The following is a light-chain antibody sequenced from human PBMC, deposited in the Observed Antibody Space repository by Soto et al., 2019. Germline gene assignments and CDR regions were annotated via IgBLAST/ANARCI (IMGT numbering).Light chain of an antibody. J-gene: IGLJ2*01. CDR2: DVT. CDR3: CSYAGSYTLV. V-gene: IGLV2-11*01. CDR1: SSDIGDYNF. Sequence: QSALTQPRSVSGSPGQSVTISCTGTSSDIGDYNFVSWYQQHPDKAPKLIIYDVTKRPSGVPDRFSGSTSGSTASLTISGLQAEDEADYYCCSYAGSYTLVFGGGTKLTVL.